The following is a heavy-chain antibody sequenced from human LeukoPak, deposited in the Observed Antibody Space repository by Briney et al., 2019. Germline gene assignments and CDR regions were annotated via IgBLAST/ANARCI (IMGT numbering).Heavy chain of an antibody. J-gene: IGHJ4*02. V-gene: IGHV4-39*07. CDR1: GGSISSSSYY. D-gene: IGHD3-10*01. CDR3: NWAGYYGSGSYSPFDY. CDR2: IYYSGST. Sequence: PSETLSLTCTVSGGSISSSSYYWGWIRQPPGKGLEWIGSIYYSGSTYYNPSLKSRVTISVDTSKNQFSLKLSSVTAADTAVYYCNWAGYYGSGSYSPFDYWGQGTLVTVSS.